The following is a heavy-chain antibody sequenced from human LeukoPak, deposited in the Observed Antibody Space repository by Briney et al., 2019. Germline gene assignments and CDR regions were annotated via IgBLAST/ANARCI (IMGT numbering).Heavy chain of an antibody. D-gene: IGHD5-24*01. Sequence: PGGSLRLSCAASGFTFSSYSMNWVRQAPGKGLEWVSSISSSSSYIYYADSMKGRFTVSRDNAKNSLYLHMNSLRTEDTAVYYCARGGEMATHLFYYFDYWGQGSLVTVSA. CDR2: ISSSSSYI. J-gene: IGHJ4*02. CDR1: GFTFSSYS. V-gene: IGHV3-21*01. CDR3: ARGGEMATHLFYYFDY.